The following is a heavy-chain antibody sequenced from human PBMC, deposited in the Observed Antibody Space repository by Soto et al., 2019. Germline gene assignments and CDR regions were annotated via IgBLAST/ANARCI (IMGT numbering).Heavy chain of an antibody. CDR3: ARDRGVAPPVAGNTHYYYYMDV. J-gene: IGHJ6*03. CDR1: AYSFTNYG. D-gene: IGHD6-19*01. Sequence: QDQLVQSGVEVKKPGASVKVSCRASAYSFTNYGITWVRQAPGQGFEWMGWIIAYNGNTNYAQKFQGRVTMTTDASTSTAYLELRSLRSDDTAVYYCARDRGVAPPVAGNTHYYYYMDVWGKGTTVTVSS. V-gene: IGHV1-18*01. CDR2: IIAYNGNT.